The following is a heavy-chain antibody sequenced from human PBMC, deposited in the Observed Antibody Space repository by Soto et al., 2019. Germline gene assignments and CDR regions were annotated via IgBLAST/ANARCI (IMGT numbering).Heavy chain of an antibody. V-gene: IGHV1-46*03. CDR3: ACPYFCRSTSCYGDAFDI. D-gene: IGHD2-2*01. CDR1: GYTFTSYY. J-gene: IGHJ3*02. CDR2: INPSGGST. Sequence: QVQLEQSGAEVKKPGASVKVSCKASGYTFTSYYMHWVRQAPGQGLEWMGIINPSGGSTSYAQKFQGRVTMTKDTATSTVYIELCNLIPDDTAVYYSACPYFCRSTSCYGDAFDIWGQGTMVTVSS.